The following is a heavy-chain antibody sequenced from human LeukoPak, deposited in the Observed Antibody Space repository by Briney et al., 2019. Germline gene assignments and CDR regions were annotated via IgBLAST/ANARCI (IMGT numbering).Heavy chain of an antibody. CDR1: GGSFSGYY. Sequence: PSETLSLTCAVYGGSFSGYYWSWIRQPPGKGLEWIGEINHSGSTNYNPSLKSRVTISVDTSKNQFSLKLSSVTAVDTAVYYCARRAAGRYNNWFDPWGQGTLVTVSS. CDR3: ARRAAGRYNNWFDP. J-gene: IGHJ5*02. V-gene: IGHV4-34*01. CDR2: INHSGST. D-gene: IGHD6-19*01.